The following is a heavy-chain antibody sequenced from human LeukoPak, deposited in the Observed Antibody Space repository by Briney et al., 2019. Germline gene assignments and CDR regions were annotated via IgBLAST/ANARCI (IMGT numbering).Heavy chain of an antibody. V-gene: IGHV3-21*06. J-gene: IGHJ4*02. CDR2: ITSSSSDI. CDR1: GFTFSSHY. CDR3: AAALAIAVGGTTPGDY. D-gene: IGHD6-19*01. Sequence: PGGSLRLSCAASGFTFSSHYMNWVRQAPGKGLEWVSSITSSSSDIFYADSVKGRSTISRDNAKNSLYLKMNSLRVEDTAVYYCAAALAIAVGGTTPGDYWGQGTLVTVSS.